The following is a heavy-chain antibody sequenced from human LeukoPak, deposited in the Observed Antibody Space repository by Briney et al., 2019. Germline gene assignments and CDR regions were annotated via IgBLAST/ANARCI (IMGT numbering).Heavy chain of an antibody. CDR2: IIPIFATA. CDR3: ATSDRLFGPGAFDI. V-gene: IGHV1-69*05. Sequence: GASVKVSCKASGGTFSSYAISWVRQAPGQGLEWMGGIIPIFATANYAQKFQGRVTITTDESTSTAYMELSSLRSEDTAVYYCATSDRLFGPGAFDIWGQGTMVTVSS. CDR1: GGTFSSYA. J-gene: IGHJ3*02. D-gene: IGHD2-21*01.